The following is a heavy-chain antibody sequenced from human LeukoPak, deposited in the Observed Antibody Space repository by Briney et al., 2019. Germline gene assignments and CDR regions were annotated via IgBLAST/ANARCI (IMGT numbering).Heavy chain of an antibody. V-gene: IGHV3-21*01. J-gene: IGHJ3*02. CDR1: GFTFSSYS. Sequence: GGSLRLSCAASGFTFSSYSMNWVRQAPGKGLEWVSSISSSSYIYYADSVKGRFTISRDNAKNSLYLQMNSLRAEDTAVYYCARGKTMVVIPDAFDIWGQGTMVTVSS. D-gene: IGHD4-23*01. CDR3: ARGKTMVVIPDAFDI. CDR2: ISSSSYI.